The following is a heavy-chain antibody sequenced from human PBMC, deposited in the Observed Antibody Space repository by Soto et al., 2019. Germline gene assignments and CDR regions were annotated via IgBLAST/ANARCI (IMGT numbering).Heavy chain of an antibody. D-gene: IGHD3-10*01. CDR1: SGSIITYY. Sequence: QVQPQVSGPGLVKPTETLSLTCTVSSGSIITYYSSWIRQPTGKGLEWIGYIYHSGSTNYNPYLKSRVTISLDTSKNHFSLNLSSVTAADTAVYYCARQLQRGARKAFDIWGQGTMVTVSS. V-gene: IGHV4-59*01. CDR3: ARQLQRGARKAFDI. J-gene: IGHJ3*02. CDR2: IYHSGST.